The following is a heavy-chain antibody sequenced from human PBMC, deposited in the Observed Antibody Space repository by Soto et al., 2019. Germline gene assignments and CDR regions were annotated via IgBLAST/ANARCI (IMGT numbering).Heavy chain of an antibody. J-gene: IGHJ6*03. CDR1: GDTFNDYY. Sequence: QVQLVQSGAEVKRPGASVTVSCRSSGDTFNDYYIHWVRQAPGQGLGWMGWINPNGGVTKYAQKFQGWVSMTRNTSIRTVSMQLSRLRSDDTAVYYCARESGGATATLDYYYFYTDVWGTGTTVTVSS. D-gene: IGHD5-12*01. CDR3: ARESGGATATLDYYYFYTDV. V-gene: IGHV1-2*04. CDR2: INPNGGVT.